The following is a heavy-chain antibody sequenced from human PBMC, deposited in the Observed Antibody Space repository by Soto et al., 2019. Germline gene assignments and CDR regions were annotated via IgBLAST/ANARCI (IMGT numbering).Heavy chain of an antibody. D-gene: IGHD6-25*01. CDR1: GFTFSSYA. CDR3: ARDLAANGMDV. Sequence: QVQLVESGGGVVQPGRSLRLSCAASGFTFSSYAMHWVRQAPGKGLEWVAVISYDGSNKYYADSVKGRFTISRDNSKNTLYLQINSLRAEDTAVYYCARDLAANGMDVWGQGPTVTVSS. V-gene: IGHV3-30-3*01. J-gene: IGHJ6*02. CDR2: ISYDGSNK.